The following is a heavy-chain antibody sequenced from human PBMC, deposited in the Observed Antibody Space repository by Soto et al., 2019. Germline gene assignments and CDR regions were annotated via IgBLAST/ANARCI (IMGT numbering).Heavy chain of an antibody. CDR1: FTFSSYA. CDR2: ISGSGGST. CDR3: AKAFIRFLEWSTTYYFDY. D-gene: IGHD3-3*01. V-gene: IGHV3-23*01. Sequence: FTFSSYAMSWVRQAPGKGLEWVSAISGSGGSTYYADSVKGRFTISRDNSKNTLYLQMNSLRAEDTAVYYCAKAFIRFLEWSTTYYFDYWGQGTLVTVSS. J-gene: IGHJ4*02.